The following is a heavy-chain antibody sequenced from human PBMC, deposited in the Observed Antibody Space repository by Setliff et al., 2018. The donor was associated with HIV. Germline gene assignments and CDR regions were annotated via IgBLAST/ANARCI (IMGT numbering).Heavy chain of an antibody. Sequence: SETLSLTCSVSGGSISYYHWSWIRQPAGKGLEWIGRIYYTGFTDYNPSLKRRLTMSVDTSKNQFSLKLSSVTAADTAVYFCARSIYGSGSYPLDYWGQGILVTVSS. CDR2: IYYTGFT. V-gene: IGHV4-4*07. CDR1: GGSISYYH. CDR3: ARSIYGSGSYPLDY. D-gene: IGHD3-10*01. J-gene: IGHJ4*02.